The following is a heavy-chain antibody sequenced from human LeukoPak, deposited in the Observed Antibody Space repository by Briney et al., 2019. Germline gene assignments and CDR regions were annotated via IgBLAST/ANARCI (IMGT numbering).Heavy chain of an antibody. D-gene: IGHD5-12*01. J-gene: IGHJ4*02. CDR2: IYYSGST. CDR1: GGSISSSSYY. Sequence: PSETLSLTCTVSGGSISSSSYYWGWIRQPPGKGLEWIGSIYYSGSTYYNPSLKSRVTISVDTSKNQFSLKLSSVTAADTAVYYCASQYSGYDLYYFDYWGQGTLVTVSS. CDR3: ASQYSGYDLYYFDY. V-gene: IGHV4-39*01.